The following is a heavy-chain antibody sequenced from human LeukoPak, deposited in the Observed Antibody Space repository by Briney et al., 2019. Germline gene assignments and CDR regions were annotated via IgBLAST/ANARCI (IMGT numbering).Heavy chain of an antibody. CDR1: GGSFSGYY. CDR3: ARERSTNLDY. J-gene: IGHJ4*02. V-gene: IGHV4-34*01. Sequence: SETLSLTCAVYGGSFSGYYWSWIRQPPGKGLEWIGEINHSGSTNYNPSLKSRVTISVDTSKNQFSLKLSSVTAADTAVYYCARERSTNLDYWGQGTLVTVSS. CDR2: INHSGST. D-gene: IGHD2-2*01.